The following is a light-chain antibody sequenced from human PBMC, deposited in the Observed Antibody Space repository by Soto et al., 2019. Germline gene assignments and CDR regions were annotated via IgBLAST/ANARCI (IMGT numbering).Light chain of an antibody. CDR1: QSVSSN. Sequence: IVLTQSPATLSVSPGERARLSCRAIQSVSSNLAWHQQRPGQAPRLLIYGASTRATGVPARFSGGGSGTEFTLTITSLQSEDFAVYWCQQYNNWPLTFGPGNRLE. J-gene: IGKJ5*01. V-gene: IGKV3D-15*01. CDR3: QQYNNWPLT. CDR2: GAS.